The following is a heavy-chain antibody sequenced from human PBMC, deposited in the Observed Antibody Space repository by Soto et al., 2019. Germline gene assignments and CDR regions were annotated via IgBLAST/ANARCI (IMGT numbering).Heavy chain of an antibody. CDR2: ISDDGSNK. J-gene: IGHJ4*02. CDR3: ARGTDY. D-gene: IGHD1-1*01. CDR1: GFTFSMYF. V-gene: IGHV3-30-3*01. Sequence: PGGSLRLSCAAPGFTFSMYFMHWVRRAPDKGLEWVAVISDDGSNKYYADSVKGRFTISRDNSKNTLFLQMDSLRDEDTAVYYCARGTDYWGLGTLATVSS.